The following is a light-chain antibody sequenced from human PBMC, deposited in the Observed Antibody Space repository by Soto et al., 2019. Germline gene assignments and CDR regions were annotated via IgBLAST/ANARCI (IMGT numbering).Light chain of an antibody. CDR1: QSVSKY. J-gene: IGKJ1*01. CDR3: QQYGGSPQT. V-gene: IGKV3-20*01. Sequence: EIVLTQSPGTLALSPGEGATLSCRASQSVSKYLAWYQQKPGQAPRLLIYGASSRATGIPDSFSSSGSGTDFTLTISRLEPEDFAVYYCQQYGGSPQTFGQGTKV. CDR2: GAS.